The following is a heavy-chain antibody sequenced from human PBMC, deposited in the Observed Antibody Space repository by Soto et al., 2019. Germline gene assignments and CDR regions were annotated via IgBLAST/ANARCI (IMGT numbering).Heavy chain of an antibody. CDR1: GYSFTSCW. Sequence: GESLKISCKGSGYSFTSCWISWGRRMPGKGLEWMGRIDPSDSYTNYGPSFQGHVTISADKSISTAYLQWSSLKSDDTAVYYCVRAHALGFSNWFDPWGRATLVTVSS. J-gene: IGHJ5*02. D-gene: IGHD3-10*01. CDR2: IDPSDSYT. V-gene: IGHV5-10-1*01. CDR3: VRAHALGFSNWFDP.